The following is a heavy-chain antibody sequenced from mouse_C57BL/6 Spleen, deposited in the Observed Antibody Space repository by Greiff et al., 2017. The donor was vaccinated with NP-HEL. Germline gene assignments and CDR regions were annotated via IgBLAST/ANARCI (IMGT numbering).Heavy chain of an antibody. CDR1: GYTFTSYW. V-gene: IGHV1-55*01. CDR3: ARGSIYYYGSDWYFDV. Sequence: QVQLQQSGAELVKPGASVKMSCKASGYTFTSYWITWVKQRPGQGLEWIGDIYPGSGSTNYNEKFKSKATLTVDTSSSTAYMQLSSLTSEDSAVYYCARGSIYYYGSDWYFDVWGTGTTVTVSS. CDR2: IYPGSGST. J-gene: IGHJ1*03. D-gene: IGHD1-1*01.